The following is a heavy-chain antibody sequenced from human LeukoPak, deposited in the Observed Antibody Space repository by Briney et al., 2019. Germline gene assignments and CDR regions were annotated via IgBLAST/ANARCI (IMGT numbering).Heavy chain of an antibody. CDR2: IYSGGST. CDR3: AREGYYDSSGYYYED. V-gene: IGHV3-53*01. J-gene: IGHJ4*02. CDR1: GFTVSSNY. Sequence: PGGSLRLSCAASGFTVSSNYMSWVRQAPGKGLEWVSVIYSGGSTYYADSVKGRFTISRDNSKNTLYLQMSSLRAEDTAVYYCAREGYYDSSGYYYEDWGQGTLVTVSS. D-gene: IGHD3-22*01.